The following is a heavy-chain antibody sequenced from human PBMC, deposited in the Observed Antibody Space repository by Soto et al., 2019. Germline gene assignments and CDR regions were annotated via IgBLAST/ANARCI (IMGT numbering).Heavy chain of an antibody. Sequence: SLRLSCAASGFTFSSYGMHWVRQAPGKGLEWVAVISYDGSNKYYADSVKGRFTISRDNSKNTLYLQMNSLRAEDTAVYYCAKDVVVGATTGLGDYYYYGMDVWGQGTTVTVSS. D-gene: IGHD1-26*01. J-gene: IGHJ6*02. V-gene: IGHV3-30*18. CDR3: AKDVVVGATTGLGDYYYYGMDV. CDR2: ISYDGSNK. CDR1: GFTFSSYG.